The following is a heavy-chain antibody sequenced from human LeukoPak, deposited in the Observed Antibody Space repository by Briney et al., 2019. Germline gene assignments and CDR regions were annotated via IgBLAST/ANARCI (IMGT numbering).Heavy chain of an antibody. CDR2: ISYDGNTQ. J-gene: IGHJ2*01. CDR1: GFIFRNYP. CDR3: AKDGYYDSSAYYYVRYFDL. D-gene: IGHD3-22*01. Sequence: PGRSLRLSCVGSGFIFRNYPMYWVRQAPGKGLEWVAVISYDGNTQYYADSVKGRFTLSRDNSKNTLYLQMNSLRAEDTAVYYCAKDGYYDSSAYYYVRYFDLWGRGTLVTVSS. V-gene: IGHV3-30*04.